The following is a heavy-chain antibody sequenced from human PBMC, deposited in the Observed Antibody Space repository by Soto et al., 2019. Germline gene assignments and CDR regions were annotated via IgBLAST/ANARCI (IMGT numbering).Heavy chain of an antibody. V-gene: IGHV3-7*01. CDR1: GFTFSHYW. Sequence: EVQLVESRGGLVQPGGTLRLSCAVSGFTFSHYWMSWVRQAPGKGLEGVANIKQDGREKDYVDSVKGRFTISRDNATDSLYLQMNGLRAEDTAVYYCARIDTAGFDIWGQGTMVTVSS. CDR3: ARIDTAGFDI. D-gene: IGHD3-10*01. J-gene: IGHJ3*02. CDR2: IKQDGREK.